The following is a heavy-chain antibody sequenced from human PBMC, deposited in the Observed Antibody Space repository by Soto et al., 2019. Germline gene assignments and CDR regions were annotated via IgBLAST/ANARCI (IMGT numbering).Heavy chain of an antibody. Sequence: QVQLVESGGGVVQPGRSLRLSCAASGFTFSTYDMHWVRQAPGKGLEWVAVISSDGSNEYYADSVKGRFTISRDNSKNTLYVQMNSLRAEDTAVYYCGKDLGDSSADDGADYWGQGTLVTVSS. D-gene: IGHD6-25*01. CDR1: GFTFSTYD. V-gene: IGHV3-30*18. J-gene: IGHJ4*02. CDR2: ISSDGSNE. CDR3: GKDLGDSSADDGADY.